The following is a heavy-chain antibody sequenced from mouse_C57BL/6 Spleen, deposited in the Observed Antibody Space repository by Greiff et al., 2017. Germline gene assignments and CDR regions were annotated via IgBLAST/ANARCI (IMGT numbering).Heavy chain of an antibody. CDR1: GFNIKDYY. D-gene: IGHD2-4*01. Sequence: VQLKQSGAELVRPGASVKLSCTASGFNIKDYYMHWVKQRPEQGLEWIGRIDPEDGDNESAPKFPGKATMTADKSSNTAYLPLSSLPSEDTAVFYCTGNYDGYAMDYWGQGTSVTVSS. J-gene: IGHJ4*01. V-gene: IGHV14-1*01. CDR2: IDPEDGDN. CDR3: TGNYDGYAMDY.